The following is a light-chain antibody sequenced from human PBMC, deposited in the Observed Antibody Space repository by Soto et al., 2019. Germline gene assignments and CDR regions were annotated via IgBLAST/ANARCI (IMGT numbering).Light chain of an antibody. CDR2: EVS. CDR3: CSYAGTRDV. V-gene: IGLV2-23*02. Sequence: QSVLTQPASVSGSPGQSSTISCTGTNSDIGNYNLVSWYQQHPGKAPKLMIYEVSKRPSGVSNRFSGSKSDNTASLTISGLQAEDEADYYCCSYAGTRDVFGGGTKVTVL. J-gene: IGLJ2*01. CDR1: NSDIGNYNL.